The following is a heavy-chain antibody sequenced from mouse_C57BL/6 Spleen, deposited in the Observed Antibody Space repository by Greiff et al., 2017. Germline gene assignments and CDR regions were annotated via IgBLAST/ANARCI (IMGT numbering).Heavy chain of an antibody. D-gene: IGHD1-1*01. Sequence: QVQLQQSGAELVKPGASVKISCKASGYAFSSYWMNWVKQRPGKGLEWIGQIYPGDGDTNYNGKFKGKATLTADKSSSTAYMQLRSLTAEDSAVYFCARRPYGSSFFFDYWGQGTTLTVSS. CDR2: IYPGDGDT. CDR1: GYAFSSYW. V-gene: IGHV1-80*01. CDR3: ARRPYGSSFFFDY. J-gene: IGHJ2*01.